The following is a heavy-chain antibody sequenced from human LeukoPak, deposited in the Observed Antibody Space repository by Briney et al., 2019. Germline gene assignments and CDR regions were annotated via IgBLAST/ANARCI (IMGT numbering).Heavy chain of an antibody. D-gene: IGHD1-26*01. Sequence: PSETLSLTCTVSGDSFSRNTYSWGWIRQPPGKGLEWIGIVYYTGRTFYNPSLKSRVTISVDTSKNQFSLKLSSVTAADTAVYYCARRGSMGGSFVGAFDIWGQGTMVTVSS. CDR1: GDSFSRNTYS. V-gene: IGHV4-39*01. CDR3: ARRGSMGGSFVGAFDI. J-gene: IGHJ3*02. CDR2: VYYTGRT.